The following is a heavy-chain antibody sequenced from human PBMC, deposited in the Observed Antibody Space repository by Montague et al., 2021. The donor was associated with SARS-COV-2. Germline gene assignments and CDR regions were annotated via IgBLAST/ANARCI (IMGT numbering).Heavy chain of an antibody. J-gene: IGHJ4*02. D-gene: IGHD2-21*02. Sequence: QSVAEVKRSGESLRISCRGSGYDFTRYWTSWVRQMPGKGLEWMGRINPADSQTNYSPSFQGQVTISVDKSTTTAYLQWSSLKPSDTAIYYCARSQHCGSDCYFAYWGQGSLVTVSS. V-gene: IGHV5-10-1*01. CDR1: GYDFTRYW. CDR2: INPADSQT. CDR3: ARSQHCGSDCYFAY.